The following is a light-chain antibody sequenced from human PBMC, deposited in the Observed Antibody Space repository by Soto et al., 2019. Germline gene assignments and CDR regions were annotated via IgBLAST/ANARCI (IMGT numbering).Light chain of an antibody. CDR3: QQYGSSPYT. V-gene: IGKV3-20*01. CDR1: QSVSSSS. Sequence: EIVLTQSPGTLSLSPGERATLSCRASQSVSSSSLAWYQQKPGQAPRLLIYGASSRAPGIPDRFSGSGSGTDFTLTISRLEPEDFAVYYCQQYGSSPYTFGQGTKLEIK. J-gene: IGKJ2*01. CDR2: GAS.